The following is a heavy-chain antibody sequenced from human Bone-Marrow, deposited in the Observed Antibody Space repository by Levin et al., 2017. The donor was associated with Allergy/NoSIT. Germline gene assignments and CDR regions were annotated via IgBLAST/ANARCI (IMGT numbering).Heavy chain of an antibody. CDR3: ARQSPRLRYAFDI. Sequence: SETLSLDCTVSGGSVTSSGYFWVWIRRPPGKGLEWIGSMYFTGSTYYNPSLKSRLTISVDTSNNQFSLKLTSVTAADTADYYCARQSPRLRYAFDIWGQGTLITVSS. J-gene: IGHJ3*02. D-gene: IGHD4-17*01. CDR1: GGSVTSSGYF. CDR2: MYFTGST. V-gene: IGHV4-39*01.